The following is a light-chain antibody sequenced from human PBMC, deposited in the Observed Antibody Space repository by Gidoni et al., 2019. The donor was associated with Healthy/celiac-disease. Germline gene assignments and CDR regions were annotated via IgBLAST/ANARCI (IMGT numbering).Light chain of an antibody. CDR2: SNN. CDR3: AAWDDSLNGWV. CDR1: SSNIGSNT. V-gene: IGLV1-44*01. J-gene: IGLJ3*02. Sequence: QSGLTQPPSASGAPGQRVTIPCSGSSSNIGSNTVNWYQQLPGTAPKLLIYSNNQRTSGVPDRFSGSKSGTSASLAISGLQSEDEADYYCAAWDDSLNGWVFGGGTKLTVL.